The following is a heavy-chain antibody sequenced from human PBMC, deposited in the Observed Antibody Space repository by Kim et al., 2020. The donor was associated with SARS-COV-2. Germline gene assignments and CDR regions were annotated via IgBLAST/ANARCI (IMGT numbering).Heavy chain of an antibody. CDR3: ARDQGFIVVVPAAIGMDV. J-gene: IGHJ6*02. D-gene: IGHD2-2*02. Sequence: QGRVTMTRDTSTSTVYMELSSLRSEDTAVYYCARDQGFIVVVPAAIGMDVWGQGTTVTVSS. V-gene: IGHV1-46*01.